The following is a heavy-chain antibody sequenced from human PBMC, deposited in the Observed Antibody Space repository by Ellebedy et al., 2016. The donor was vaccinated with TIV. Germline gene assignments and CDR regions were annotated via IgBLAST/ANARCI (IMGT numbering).Heavy chain of an antibody. CDR1: GGSFSGYY. D-gene: IGHD1/OR15-1a*01. V-gene: IGHV4-34*01. CDR3: AGQPPVRTSLQQEDF. CDR2: INHSGST. Sequence: SETLSLTCAVYGGSFSGYYWSWIRQPPGKGLEWMGEINHSGSTNYNPPLKSRVTITVETSKNQNSLNLNSVTAADTAVYYCAGQPPVRTSLQQEDFWGQGTLVTVSS. J-gene: IGHJ4*02.